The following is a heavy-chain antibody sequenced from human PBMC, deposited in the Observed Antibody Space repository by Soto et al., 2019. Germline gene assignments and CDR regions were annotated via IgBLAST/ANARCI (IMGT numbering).Heavy chain of an antibody. CDR1: GGSISSYY. CDR2: IYNSGST. Sequence: SETLSLTCTVSGGSISSYYWSWIRRPPGKGLEWIGYIYNSGSTHSNPSLQSRVTISVDTSKNQFSLKLSSVTAADTAVYYCARGQTIIRGDAFDIWGQGTMVTVSS. CDR3: ARGQTIIRGDAFDI. V-gene: IGHV4-59*12. J-gene: IGHJ3*02. D-gene: IGHD3-3*01.